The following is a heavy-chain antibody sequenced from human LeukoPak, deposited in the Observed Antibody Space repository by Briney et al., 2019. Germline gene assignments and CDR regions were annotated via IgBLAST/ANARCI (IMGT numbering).Heavy chain of an antibody. Sequence: PGGSLRLSCAASGFTFSNYWMTWVRQAPGKGLEWVANIKEDGSEKNYVDSVKGRFSISRDNAKNSLYLQMNSLRADDTAVYYCANDYFSGSSHRTPLSYWGQGTLVTVSS. V-gene: IGHV3-7*03. CDR3: ANDYFSGSSHRTPLSY. CDR1: GFTFSNYW. D-gene: IGHD1-26*01. J-gene: IGHJ4*02. CDR2: IKEDGSEK.